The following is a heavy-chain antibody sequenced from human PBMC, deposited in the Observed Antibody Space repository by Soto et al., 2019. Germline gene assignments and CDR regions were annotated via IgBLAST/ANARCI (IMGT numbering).Heavy chain of an antibody. CDR1: GYTFTGYY. D-gene: IGHD2-15*01. J-gene: IGHJ5*02. Sequence: ASVNVSCKASGYTFTGYYMHWVRQAPGQGLEWMGWINPNSGGTNYAQKFQGRVTMTRDTSISTAYMELSRLRSDDTAVYYCARDNLYCSGGSCYPPGNWFDPWGQGTLVTVSS. CDR2: INPNSGGT. CDR3: ARDNLYCSGGSCYPPGNWFDP. V-gene: IGHV1-2*02.